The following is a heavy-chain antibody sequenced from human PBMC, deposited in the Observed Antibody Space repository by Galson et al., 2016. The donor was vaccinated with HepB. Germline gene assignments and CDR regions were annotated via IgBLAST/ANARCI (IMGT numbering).Heavy chain of an antibody. J-gene: IGHJ3*02. D-gene: IGHD6-25*01. Sequence: LRLSCAVSGLPFSNTIIHWVRQTPGEGLKWVSAMSFDGSKYYVESLKGRLFISRDESRNTVYLQMDSLTAEDTAVYYCVRGAHTSGYCDVFDIWGQGTMVTVSA. CDR1: GLPFSNTI. CDR2: MSFDGSK. V-gene: IGHV3-30*03. CDR3: VRGAHTSGYCDVFDI.